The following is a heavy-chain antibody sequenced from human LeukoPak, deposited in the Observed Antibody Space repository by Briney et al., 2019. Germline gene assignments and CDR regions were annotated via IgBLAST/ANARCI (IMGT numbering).Heavy chain of an antibody. J-gene: IGHJ4*02. CDR1: GGSISSGDYY. CDR3: ARGPDSSGYYYFDY. V-gene: IGHV4-30-4*01. Sequence: SETLSLTCTVSGGSISSGDYYWSWIRQPPGKGLEWIGYIYHSRSTYYNPSLKGRVIISVDTSKNQFSLKLSSVTAADTAVYYCARGPDSSGYYYFDYWGQGTLVTVAS. CDR2: IYHSRST. D-gene: IGHD3-22*01.